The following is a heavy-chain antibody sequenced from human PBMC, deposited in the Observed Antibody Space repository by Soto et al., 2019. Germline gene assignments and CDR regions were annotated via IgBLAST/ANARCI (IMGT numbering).Heavy chain of an antibody. CDR2: MRPNTGNT. CDR1: GYTFATYA. Sequence: ALVKVSCKASGYTFATYAIHWVRQTTGQGLEWMGWMRPNTGNTGHSQKFQGRLTLTRDTSINTAYMELSSLRSEDTAIYYCARGINAGVDYWGQGTPVTVSS. J-gene: IGHJ4*02. CDR3: ARGINAGVDY. V-gene: IGHV1-8*02. D-gene: IGHD3-10*01.